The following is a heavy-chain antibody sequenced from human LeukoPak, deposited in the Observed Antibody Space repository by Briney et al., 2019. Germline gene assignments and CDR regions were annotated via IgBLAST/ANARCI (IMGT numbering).Heavy chain of an antibody. D-gene: IGHD6-13*01. CDR3: ARSRLAAASYYYYYMDV. CDR1: GYTFTSYA. Sequence: SVKVSCKASGYTFTSYAISWVRQAPGQGLEWMGGIIPIFGTANYAQKFQGRVTITADKSTSTAYMELSSLRSEDTAVYYCARSRLAAASYYYYYMDVWGKGTTVTVSS. CDR2: IIPIFGTA. V-gene: IGHV1-69*06. J-gene: IGHJ6*03.